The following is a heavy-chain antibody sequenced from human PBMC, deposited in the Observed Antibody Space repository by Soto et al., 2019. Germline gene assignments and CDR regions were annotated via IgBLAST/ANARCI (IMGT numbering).Heavy chain of an antibody. D-gene: IGHD5-18*01. V-gene: IGHV1-69*13. CDR1: GGTFSSYA. CDR3: ARDLPVITAMVTDYYYGMDV. Sequence: ASVKVSCKASGGTFSSYAISWVRQAPGQGLEWMGGIIPIFGTANYAQKFQGRVTITADESTSTAYMELSSLRSEDTAVYYFARDLPVITAMVTDYYYGMDVWGQGTTVTVSS. J-gene: IGHJ6*02. CDR2: IIPIFGTA.